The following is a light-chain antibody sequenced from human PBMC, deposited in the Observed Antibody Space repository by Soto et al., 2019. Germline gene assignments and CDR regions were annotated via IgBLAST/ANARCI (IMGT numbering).Light chain of an antibody. CDR1: QGISNY. CDR2: AAS. CDR3: QKYTNVPT. J-gene: IGKJ4*01. V-gene: IGKV1-27*01. Sequence: DIQMTQSPSSLSASVGDRVTITCRASQGISNYLAWYQQIPGKVPKLLISAASTLQSGVPSRFSGSGSGTYFTLTISSLQPEDVATYYCQKYTNVPTFGAGTKVDIK.